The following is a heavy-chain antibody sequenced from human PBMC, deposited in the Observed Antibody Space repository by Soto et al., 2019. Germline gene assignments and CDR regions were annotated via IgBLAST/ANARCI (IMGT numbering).Heavy chain of an antibody. D-gene: IGHD3-22*01. V-gene: IGHV4-34*01. J-gene: IGHJ4*02. Sequence: SETLSLTCAVYGGSFSGYYWSWIRQPPGKGLEWIGEINHSGSTNYNPSLKSRVTISVDTSKNQFSLKLSSVTAADTAVYYCARGWYWYYYDSSGYSPHLSFDYWGQGTLVTVSS. CDR1: GGSFSGYY. CDR2: INHSGST. CDR3: ARGWYWYYYDSSGYSPHLSFDY.